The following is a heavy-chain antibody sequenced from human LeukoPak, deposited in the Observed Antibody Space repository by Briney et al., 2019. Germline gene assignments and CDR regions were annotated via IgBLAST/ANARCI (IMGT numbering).Heavy chain of an antibody. J-gene: IGHJ4*02. CDR3: ARLAPPGGGDCTGSNCHTVYYFDY. V-gene: IGHV4-30-2*01. Sequence: SETLSLTCTVSGGSISSGGYYWSWIRQPPGKGLEWIGSIYHSGSTYYNPSLKSRVTISVDRSKNQFSLKLSSVTAADTAVYYCARLAPPGGGDCTGSNCHTVYYFDYWGQGTLVTVSS. CDR2: IYHSGST. CDR1: GGSISSGGYY. D-gene: IGHD2-15*01.